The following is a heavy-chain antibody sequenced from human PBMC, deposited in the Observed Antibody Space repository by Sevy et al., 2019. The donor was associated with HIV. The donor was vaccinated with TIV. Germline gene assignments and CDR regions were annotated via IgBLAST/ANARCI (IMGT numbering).Heavy chain of an antibody. CDR1: GFTFRSYW. J-gene: IGHJ6*02. CDR3: ARDCSSTSCLWGLDV. D-gene: IGHD2-2*01. Sequence: GGSLRLSCVASGFTFRSYWMSWVRQAPGKGLEWVARIKSDGSEKYHVDSVKGRFTISRDNAKNSLYLQMNSLRAEDTAVYYCARDCSSTSCLWGLDVWGPGTTVTVSS. CDR2: IKSDGSEK. V-gene: IGHV3-7*03.